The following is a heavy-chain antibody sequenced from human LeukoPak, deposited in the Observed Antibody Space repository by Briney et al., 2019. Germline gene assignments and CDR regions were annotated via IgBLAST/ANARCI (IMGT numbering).Heavy chain of an antibody. CDR2: INPNSGGT. D-gene: IGHD3-22*01. J-gene: IGHJ4*02. Sequence: ASVKVSCKASGYTFTVYYMHWVRQAPGQGLEWMGWINPNSGGTNYAQKCQGWVTMTRDTSISTAYMELSRLRSDDTAAYYCARALPDYYDSSGYGFDYWGQGTLVTVSS. CDR1: GYTFTVYY. CDR3: ARALPDYYDSSGYGFDY. V-gene: IGHV1-2*04.